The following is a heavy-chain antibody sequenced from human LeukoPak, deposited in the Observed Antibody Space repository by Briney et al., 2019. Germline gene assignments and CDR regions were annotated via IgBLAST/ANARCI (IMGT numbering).Heavy chain of an antibody. D-gene: IGHD2-2*01. CDR1: GFTFSNYW. V-gene: IGHV3-7*01. CDR3: ARGLRGYCSRITCWGGGYYYYMDV. Sequence: GGSLRLSCAASGFTFSNYWMSWVRQPPGKGLEWVANVRQDGSETYYVDSVKGRFTISRDNAKNSLHLQMNSLRAEDTAVYYCARGLRGYCSRITCWGGGYYYYMDVWGKGTTVTVSS. CDR2: VRQDGSET. J-gene: IGHJ6*03.